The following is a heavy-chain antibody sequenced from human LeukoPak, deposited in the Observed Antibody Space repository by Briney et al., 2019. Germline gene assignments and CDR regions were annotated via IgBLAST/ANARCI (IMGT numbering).Heavy chain of an antibody. CDR3: ARGYGYSSGLFDY. D-gene: IGHD5-18*01. Sequence: ASVKVFCKASGYTFTSYGISWVRQAPGEGLEWMGWIYVYNGNTNYAQKLQGRVTMATDTFTSTAYMELRSLRSDDTAIYYCARGYGYSSGLFDYWGQGTLVTVSS. J-gene: IGHJ4*02. CDR1: GYTFTSYG. CDR2: IYVYNGNT. V-gene: IGHV1-18*01.